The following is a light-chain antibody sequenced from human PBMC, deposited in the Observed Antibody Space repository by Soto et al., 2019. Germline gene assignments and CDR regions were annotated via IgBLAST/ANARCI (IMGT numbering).Light chain of an antibody. CDR3: QSYDSSKGPYVV. V-gene: IGLV6-57*03. CDR2: EDN. CDR1: SGSIASNY. Sequence: NFMLTQPHSVSESPGKTVTISCTRSSGSIASNYVQWYQQRPGSAPTTVIYEDNQRPSGVPDRFSGSIDSSSNSASLTISGLKTEDEADYYCQSYDSSKGPYVVFGGGTKVTVL. J-gene: IGLJ2*01.